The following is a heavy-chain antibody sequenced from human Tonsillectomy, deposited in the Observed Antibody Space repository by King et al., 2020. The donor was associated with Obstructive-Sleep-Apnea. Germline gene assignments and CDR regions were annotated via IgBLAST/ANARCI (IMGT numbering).Heavy chain of an antibody. D-gene: IGHD3-22*01. J-gene: IGHJ4*02. CDR2: INPNSVDT. CDR3: ARDAGKLLRL. V-gene: IGHV1-2*02. Sequence: QLVQSGAEVKKPGASVKVSCKASGYTFTDYYIHWVRLAPGQGLEWMGWINPNSVDTNNAQKFQGRVTLTRDTSISTAYMDLTRLRSDDTAVYYCARDAGKLLRLWGQGALVTVSS. CDR1: GYTFTDYY.